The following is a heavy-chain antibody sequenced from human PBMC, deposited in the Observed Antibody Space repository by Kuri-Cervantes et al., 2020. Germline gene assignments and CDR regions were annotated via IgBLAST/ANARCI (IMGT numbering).Heavy chain of an antibody. CDR1: GYTFTNNA. CDR3: ARETRLGMEFDP. CDR2: ISAYNGNT. V-gene: IGHV1-18*01. D-gene: IGHD3-16*01. J-gene: IGHJ5*02. Sequence: ASVKVSCKTSGYTFTNNAIIWVRLAPGQGLQWMGWISAYNGNTNYAQKLQGRVTMTTDTSTSTAYMELSSLRSEDTAVYYCARETRLGMEFDPRGQGTLVTVSS.